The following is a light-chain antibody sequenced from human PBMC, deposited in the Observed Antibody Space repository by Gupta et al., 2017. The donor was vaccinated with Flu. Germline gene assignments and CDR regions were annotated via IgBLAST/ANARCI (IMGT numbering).Light chain of an antibody. CDR1: SSNIGDNS. J-gene: IGLJ3*02. Sequence: QSVLTQPPSVSAAPGQKVPISCSGSSSNIGDNSVSWYPQPPGPAPKLLIYGNNKRPPGIPVRFSGSKSGTSATPGIPGLQSGDEADYYCGTWDSSLSAGVFGGGTKLTVL. V-gene: IGLV1-51*01. CDR2: GNN. CDR3: GTWDSSLSAGV.